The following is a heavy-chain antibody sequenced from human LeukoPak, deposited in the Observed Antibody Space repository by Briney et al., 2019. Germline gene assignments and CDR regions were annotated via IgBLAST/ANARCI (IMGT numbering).Heavy chain of an antibody. CDR3: VRGIDTTGYFNY. D-gene: IGHD3-22*01. Sequence: VASVKVSCKASGYTFTTYPINWVRQAPGQGLEWMGWIDTNTGSPTYAQGLTGRFVFSLDTSVSTAFLQINSLEAEDTALYYCVRGIDTTGYFNYWGQGTLVTVSS. V-gene: IGHV7-4-1*02. J-gene: IGHJ4*02. CDR1: GYTFTTYP. CDR2: IDTNTGSP.